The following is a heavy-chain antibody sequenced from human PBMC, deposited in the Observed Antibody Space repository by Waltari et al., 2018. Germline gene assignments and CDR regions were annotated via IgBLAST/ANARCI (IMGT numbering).Heavy chain of an antibody. CDR2: INYSGST. Sequence: QVQLQESGPGLVKPSETLSLTCTVSGDSIGRYYWGWIRQPPGKGLEWIGYINYSGSTYYNPPLTNRVTISVDTSKNQFSLKLNSVTAADTAVYYCTRYDASSSAGWFDPWGQGTLVTVSS. J-gene: IGHJ5*02. CDR1: GDSIGRYY. V-gene: IGHV4-59*01. CDR3: TRYDASSSAGWFDP. D-gene: IGHD6-6*01.